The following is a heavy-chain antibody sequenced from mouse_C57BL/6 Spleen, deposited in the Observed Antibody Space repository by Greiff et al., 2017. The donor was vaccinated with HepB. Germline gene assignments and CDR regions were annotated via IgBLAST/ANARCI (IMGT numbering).Heavy chain of an antibody. J-gene: IGHJ3*01. CDR3: AREDYDYEEGFAY. D-gene: IGHD2-4*01. Sequence: VQLQQSGPELVKPGASVKISCKASGYAFSSSWMNWVKQRPGKGLEWIGRIYPGDGDTNYNGKFKGKATLTADKSSSTAYMQLSSLTSEDSAVYFCAREDYDYEEGFAYWGQGTLVTVSA. CDR2: IYPGDGDT. V-gene: IGHV1-82*01. CDR1: GYAFSSSW.